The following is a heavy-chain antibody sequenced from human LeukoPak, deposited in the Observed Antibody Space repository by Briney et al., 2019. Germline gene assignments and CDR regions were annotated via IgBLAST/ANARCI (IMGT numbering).Heavy chain of an antibody. D-gene: IGHD6-19*01. CDR1: GGTFSSYA. V-gene: IGHV1-69*05. Sequence: SVKVSCKASGGTFSSYAISWVRQAPGQGLEWMGRIIPIFGTANYAEKFQGRVTITTDESTSTAYMELSSLRSEDTAVYYCARGIAVAKGWFDPWGQGTLVTVSS. J-gene: IGHJ5*02. CDR3: ARGIAVAKGWFDP. CDR2: IIPIFGTA.